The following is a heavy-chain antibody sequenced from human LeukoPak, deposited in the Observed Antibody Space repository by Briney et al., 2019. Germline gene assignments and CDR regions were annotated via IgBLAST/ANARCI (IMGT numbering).Heavy chain of an antibody. D-gene: IGHD3-10*01. CDR2: INHSGNT. CDR3: ARDNEASGSGRKFDY. V-gene: IGHV4-34*01. J-gene: IGHJ4*02. Sequence: PSETLSLTCGVYGGSFSGNYWSWVRQPPGKGLEWMGEINHSGNTKYNPSLKSRVTISRDTSKNQFSLKVSSVTAADTAVYYCARDNEASGSGRKFDYWGQGTLVTVSS. CDR1: GGSFSGNY.